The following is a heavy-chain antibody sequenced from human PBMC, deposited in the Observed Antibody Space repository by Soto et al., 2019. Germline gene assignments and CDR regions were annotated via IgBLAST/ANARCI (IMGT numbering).Heavy chain of an antibody. CDR2: ISSSSSYI. CDR3: AREVVLLWFGDPPAGFDP. CDR1: GFTFSSYS. D-gene: IGHD3-10*01. V-gene: IGHV3-21*01. J-gene: IGHJ5*02. Sequence: GGSLRLSCAASGFTFSSYSMNWVRQAPGKGLEWVSSISSSSSYIYYADSVKGRFTISRDNAKNSLYLQMNSLRAEDTAVYYCAREVVLLWFGDPPAGFDPWGQGTLVTVSS.